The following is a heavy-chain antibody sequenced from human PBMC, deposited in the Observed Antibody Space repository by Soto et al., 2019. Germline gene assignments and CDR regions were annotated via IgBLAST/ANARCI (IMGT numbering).Heavy chain of an antibody. CDR3: ARDPIGYCGGSSCYKSFDY. CDR1: GYTFTSYG. V-gene: IGHV1-18*01. CDR2: ISTYNGYT. D-gene: IGHD2-15*01. Sequence: ASVKVSCKTSGYTFTSYGISWVRQAPGQGLEWMGWISTYNGYTNFAQKLQGRITLTTDTSTSTAYMELRSLRSDDTAVYYCARDPIGYCGGSSCYKSFDYWGQGTLVTVSS. J-gene: IGHJ4*02.